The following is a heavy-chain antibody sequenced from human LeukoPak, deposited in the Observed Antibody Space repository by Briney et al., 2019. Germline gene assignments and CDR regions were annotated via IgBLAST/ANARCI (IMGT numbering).Heavy chain of an antibody. CDR2: INWNDDK. D-gene: IGHD6-19*01. CDR1: GFSLRNGGEA. CDR3: AHRHMPAVPGVFEY. J-gene: IGHJ4*02. V-gene: IGHV2-5*01. Sequence: SGPTLVNPTQTLTLTCTFSGFSLRNGGEAVGWIRQPPGKALEWLTVINWNDDKRYRPSLKSRLTITKDTSKNQVVLTMTNMDSVDTATYFCAHRHMPAVPGVFEYWGQGTLVTVSS.